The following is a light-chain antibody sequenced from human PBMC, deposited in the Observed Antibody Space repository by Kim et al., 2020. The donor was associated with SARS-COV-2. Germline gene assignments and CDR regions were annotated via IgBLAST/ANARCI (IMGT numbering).Light chain of an antibody. CDR2: DVS. CDR3: SPRTSSYSVH. CDR1: SSDVGGYNY. Sequence: GQSITISCTGTSSDVGGYNYVSWYQQYPGKAPKLLIYDVSDRPSGVSNRFSGSKSGNTASLTISGLQAEDEADYYCSPRTSSYSVHFGGGTQLTVL. V-gene: IGLV2-14*03. J-gene: IGLJ2*01.